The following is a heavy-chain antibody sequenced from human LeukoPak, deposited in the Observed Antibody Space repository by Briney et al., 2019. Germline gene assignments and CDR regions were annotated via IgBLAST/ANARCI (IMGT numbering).Heavy chain of an antibody. D-gene: IGHD3-16*01. CDR1: GYSITSIYY. V-gene: IGHV4-38-2*02. Sequence: PSETLSLTCTVSGYSITSIYYWGWIRPPPGKGREWIGSIHHSGDTAYNPSLKSRVTISVDTSKSQFSLKLSSVTAADTAVYYCVRSYASSGLDHWGQGTLVTVSS. J-gene: IGHJ4*02. CDR3: VRSYASSGLDH. CDR2: IHHSGDT.